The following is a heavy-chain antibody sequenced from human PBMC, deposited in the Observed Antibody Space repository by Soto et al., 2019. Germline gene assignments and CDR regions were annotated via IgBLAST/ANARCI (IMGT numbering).Heavy chain of an antibody. J-gene: IGHJ6*02. Sequence: QVQLVQSGAEVKKPGSSVKVSCKASGGTFSTYVISWVRQAPGQGLEWMGGIIPVFATTNYAQKFQGSVTITADESTRAGYVDLNGLRAADTAVYYCARGRIAGAATDFYYSGMDVWGQGASVTV. D-gene: IGHD1-26*01. CDR2: IIPVFATT. CDR3: ARGRIAGAATDFYYSGMDV. CDR1: GGTFSTYV. V-gene: IGHV1-69*12.